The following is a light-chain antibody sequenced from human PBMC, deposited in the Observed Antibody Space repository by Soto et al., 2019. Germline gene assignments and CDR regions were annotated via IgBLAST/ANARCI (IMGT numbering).Light chain of an antibody. J-gene: IGKJ4*01. CDR2: WAS. Sequence: DIVMTQSPDSLAVSLGERATINCKSSQSVLYCSNNKNYLAWYQQKPGQPPKLLIYWASTRESGVPDRFSGSGSGTDFTLTISNLQAEDVAVYYCQQYYSTPLTFGGGTKVEIK. CDR3: QQYYSTPLT. CDR1: QSVLYCSNNKNY. V-gene: IGKV4-1*01.